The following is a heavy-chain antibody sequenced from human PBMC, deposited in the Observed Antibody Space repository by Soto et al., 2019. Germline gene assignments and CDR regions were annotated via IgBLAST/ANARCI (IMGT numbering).Heavy chain of an antibody. V-gene: IGHV1-69*06. D-gene: IGHD3-10*01. Sequence: ASVKVSCKASGGTFSSYAISWLRQSPGQGLEWMGGIIPIFGTANYAQKFQGRVTITADKSTSTAYMELSSLRSEDTAVYYCAGTTYYYGSGSYPPDYWGQGTLVTVSS. J-gene: IGHJ4*02. CDR1: GGTFSSYA. CDR3: AGTTYYYGSGSYPPDY. CDR2: IIPIFGTA.